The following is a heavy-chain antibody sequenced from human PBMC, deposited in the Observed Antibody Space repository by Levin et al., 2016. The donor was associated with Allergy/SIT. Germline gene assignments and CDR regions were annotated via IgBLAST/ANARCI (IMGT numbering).Heavy chain of an antibody. J-gene: IGHJ6*02. CDR2: INPNSGGT. Sequence: ASVKVSCKASGYTFTGYYMHWVRQAPGQGLEWMGWINPNSGGTNYAQKFQGRVTMTRDTSISTAYMELSRLRSDDTAVYYCARTAKYCSSTSCYRQHYYYGMDVWGQGTTVTVSS. V-gene: IGHV1-2*02. CDR1: GYTFTGYY. CDR3: ARTAKYCSSTSCYRQHYYYGMDV. D-gene: IGHD2-2*01.